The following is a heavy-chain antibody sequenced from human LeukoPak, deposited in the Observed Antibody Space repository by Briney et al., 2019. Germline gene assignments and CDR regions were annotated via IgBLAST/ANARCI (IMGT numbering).Heavy chain of an antibody. CDR1: GFTFSSYS. D-gene: IGHD3-10*01. V-gene: IGHV3-21*01. CDR3: ARDSDHY. Sequence: GGSLRLSCAASGFTFSSYSMHWVRQAPGKGLEWVSFISSSSSYIYYADSVKGRFTISRDNAKNSLYLQMNSLKADDTAVYYCARDSDHYWGQGTLVTVSS. CDR2: ISSSSSYI. J-gene: IGHJ4*02.